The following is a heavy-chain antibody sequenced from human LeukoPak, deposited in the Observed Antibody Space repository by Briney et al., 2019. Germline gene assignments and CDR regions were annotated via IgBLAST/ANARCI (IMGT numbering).Heavy chain of an antibody. Sequence: PGGSLRISCAASGFTFSSYAVSWVRQAPGKGLEWVSSISGSGVATYSADSVKGRFTISRDNSKNTLYLQMSSLRAEDTAVYYCAKDWGYSSSQGYYFDYWGQGTLVTVSS. V-gene: IGHV3-23*01. J-gene: IGHJ4*02. CDR3: AKDWGYSSSQGYYFDY. D-gene: IGHD6-13*01. CDR1: GFTFSSYA. CDR2: ISGSGVAT.